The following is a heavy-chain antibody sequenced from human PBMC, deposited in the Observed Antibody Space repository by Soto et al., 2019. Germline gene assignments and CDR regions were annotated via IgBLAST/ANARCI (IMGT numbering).Heavy chain of an antibody. D-gene: IGHD4-4*01. CDR1: GYSFTTYW. CDR3: ARRFLQYDGFDI. CDR2: IYPGYSDT. J-gene: IGHJ3*02. V-gene: IGHV5-51*01. Sequence: PGESLKISCKSSGYSFTTYWIDWVRQMPGKGLEWMGIIYPGYSDTIYSPSFQGQVTISADKPISTASLKWSTLNASDTAMYYCARRFLQYDGFDIWGQGTMVNVS.